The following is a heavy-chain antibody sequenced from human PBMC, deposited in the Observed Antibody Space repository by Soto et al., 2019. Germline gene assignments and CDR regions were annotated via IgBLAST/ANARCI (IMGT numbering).Heavy chain of an antibody. CDR1: GFTFSSYA. CDR2: ISGSGGST. J-gene: IGHJ4*02. Sequence: GGSLRLSCAASGFTFSSYAMSWVRQAPGKGLEWVSAISGSGGSTYYADSVKGRFTISRDNSKNTLYLQMNSLRAEDTAVYYCAKASAYYDFWSGLNDYWGQGTLVTVSS. V-gene: IGHV3-23*01. CDR3: AKASAYYDFWSGLNDY. D-gene: IGHD3-3*01.